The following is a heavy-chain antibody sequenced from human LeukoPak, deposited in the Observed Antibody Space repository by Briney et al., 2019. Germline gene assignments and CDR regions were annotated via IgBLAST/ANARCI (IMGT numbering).Heavy chain of an antibody. CDR3: AKDDRSGWTPHFDY. CDR2: TSSDGSNK. Sequence: GGSLRLSCAASGFTFSDYAMHWVRQAPGKGLDWVAVTSSDGSNKYYADSLKGRFTISRDNSKNTLYLQMNSLRAEDTALYYCAKDDRSGWTPHFDYWGQGTLVTVSS. D-gene: IGHD6-19*01. CDR1: GFTFSDYA. J-gene: IGHJ4*02. V-gene: IGHV3-30*18.